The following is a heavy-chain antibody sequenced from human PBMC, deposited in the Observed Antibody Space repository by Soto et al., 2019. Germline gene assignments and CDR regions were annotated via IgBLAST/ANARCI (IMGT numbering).Heavy chain of an antibody. Sequence: SETLSLTCTVSGGSISSSSYYWGWIRQPPGKGLEWIGSIYYSGSTYYNPSLKSRVTISVDTSKNQFSLKLSSVIAADTAVYYCARLGNGDYVDYWGQGTLVTVSS. CDR1: GGSISSSSYY. CDR2: IYYSGST. V-gene: IGHV4-39*01. CDR3: ARLGNGDYVDY. D-gene: IGHD1-1*01. J-gene: IGHJ4*02.